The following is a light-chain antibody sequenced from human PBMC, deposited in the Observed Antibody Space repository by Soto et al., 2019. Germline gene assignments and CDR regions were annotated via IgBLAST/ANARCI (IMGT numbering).Light chain of an antibody. CDR3: QHYNSYSEA. CDR1: QTISSW. J-gene: IGKJ1*01. CDR2: KAS. Sequence: DIQMTQSPSTLSGSVGDRVTITCRASQTISSWLAWYQQKPGKAPKLLIYKASTLKSGVPSRFSGSGSGTEFTLTISSLQPDDFATYYIQHYNSYSEAFGQVTKVELK. V-gene: IGKV1-5*03.